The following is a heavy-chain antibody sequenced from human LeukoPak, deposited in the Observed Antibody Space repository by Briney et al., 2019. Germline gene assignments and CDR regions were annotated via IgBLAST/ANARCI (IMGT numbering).Heavy chain of an antibody. V-gene: IGHV5-51*01. CDR3: ARGRDGYSFGFDY. D-gene: IGHD5-24*01. J-gene: IGHJ4*02. Sequence: GESLKISCKGSGYSFTTYWIGWVRQMPGKGLEWMGIIYPGDSDTRYSPSFQGQVTISADKSISTAYLQWSSLKASDTAMYCCARGRDGYSFGFDYWGQGNLVTVSS. CDR1: GYSFTTYW. CDR2: IYPGDSDT.